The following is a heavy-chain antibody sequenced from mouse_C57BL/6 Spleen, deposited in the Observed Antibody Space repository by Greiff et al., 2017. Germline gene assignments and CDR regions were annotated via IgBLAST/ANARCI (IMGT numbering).Heavy chain of an antibody. V-gene: IGHV1-64*01. Sequence: QVQLQQPGAELVKPGASVKLSCKASGYTFTSYWMHWVKQRPGQGLEWIGMIHPNSGSTNYNEKFKSKATLAVDKSSSTAYMQLSSLTSEDSAVYYCAPHYGSSYGYAMDYWGQGTSVTVSS. D-gene: IGHD1-1*01. CDR2: IHPNSGST. J-gene: IGHJ4*01. CDR1: GYTFTSYW. CDR3: APHYGSSYGYAMDY.